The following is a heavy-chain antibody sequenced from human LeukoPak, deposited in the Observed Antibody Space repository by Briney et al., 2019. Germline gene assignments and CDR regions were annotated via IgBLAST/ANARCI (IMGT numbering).Heavy chain of an antibody. CDR2: IYHTGSV. V-gene: IGHV4-4*02. CDR1: GGSINSDYW. J-gene: IGHJ4*02. D-gene: IGHD3-3*01. Sequence: SETLSLTCAVSGGSINSDYWWTWVRQSPGKGLEWIGEIYHTGSVNYNLSLESRVTISRDRSKNQFSLMLRSVTAADTAVYYCARHDDFLSAYNYWGQGILVTVSS. CDR3: ARHDDFLSAYNY.